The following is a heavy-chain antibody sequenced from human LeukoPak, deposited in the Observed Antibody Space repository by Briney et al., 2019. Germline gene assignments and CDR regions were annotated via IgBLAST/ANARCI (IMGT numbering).Heavy chain of an antibody. CDR3: AKDPRNILTGDYDDFDI. D-gene: IGHD3-9*01. J-gene: IGHJ3*02. CDR1: GYTFNNYC. V-gene: IGHV1-46*02. Sequence: ASVKVSCKASGYTFNNYCMHWVRQAPGQGVEWMGILNPTYDIPIYAQKFEGRVTMTRDMSTSTVYMELSSLTSDDTAVYFCAKDPRNILTGDYDDFDIWVQGTMVIVSS. CDR2: LNPTYDIP.